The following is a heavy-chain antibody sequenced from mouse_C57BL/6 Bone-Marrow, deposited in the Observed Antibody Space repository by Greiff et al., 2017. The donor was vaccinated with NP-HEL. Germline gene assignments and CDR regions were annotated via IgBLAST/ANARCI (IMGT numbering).Heavy chain of an antibody. V-gene: IGHV1-7*01. J-gene: IGHJ3*01. CDR2: INPSSGYT. D-gene: IGHD4-1*01. CDR1: GYTFTSYW. CDR3: ASRNWDAGWFAY. Sequence: VQLQQSGAELAKPGASVKLSCKASGYTFTSYWLHWVKQRPGQGLEWIGYINPSSGYTKYNQKFKDKATLTADKSSSTAYMQLSSLTYEDSAVYYCASRNWDAGWFAYWGQGTLVTVSA.